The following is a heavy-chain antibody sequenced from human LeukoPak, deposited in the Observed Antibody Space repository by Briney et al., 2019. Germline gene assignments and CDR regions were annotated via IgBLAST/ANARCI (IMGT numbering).Heavy chain of an antibody. V-gene: IGHV3-21*01. J-gene: IGHJ4*02. CDR3: AIWLRLGGGTLDY. CDR1: GFTFSSYS. CDR2: ISSSSSYI. D-gene: IGHD5-12*01. Sequence: GGSLRLSCAASGFTFSSYSMNWVRQAPGKGLEWVSSISSSSSYIYYADSVKGRFTISRDNAKNSLYLQMNSLRAEDTAVYYCAIWLRLGGGTLDYWGQGTLVTVSS.